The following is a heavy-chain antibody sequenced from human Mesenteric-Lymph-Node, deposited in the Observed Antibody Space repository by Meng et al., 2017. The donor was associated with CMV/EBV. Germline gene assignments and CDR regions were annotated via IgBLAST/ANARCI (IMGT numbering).Heavy chain of an antibody. CDR1: GFSLSTSGVG. J-gene: IGHJ5*02. CDR3: AHRRGTYYCSSTSCYAGFDP. Sequence: SGPTLVKPTQTLTLTCTFSGFSLSTSGVGVGWIRQPPGKALEWLALIYWNDDKRYSPSLKSRLTITKDTSKNQVVLTMTNMDPVDTATYYCAHRRGTYYCSSTSCYAGFDPWAREPWSPSPQ. V-gene: IGHV2-5*01. D-gene: IGHD2-2*01. CDR2: IYWNDDK.